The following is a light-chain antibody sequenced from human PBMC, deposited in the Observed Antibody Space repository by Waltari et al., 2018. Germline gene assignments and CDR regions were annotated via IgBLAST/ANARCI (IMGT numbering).Light chain of an antibody. CDR1: SSNFGEGYD. J-gene: IGLJ3*02. CDR2: GNT. Sequence: QSVLTQPPSMSGAPGQKVTIPCTGGSSNFGEGYDVDGDQQFPGAAPKRGIFGNTNRASEVPGRFSGAKSGTAASLAIAGLQSEDEAVYYCQSFDNNLSGSVFGGGTKLTVL. CDR3: QSFDNNLSGSV. V-gene: IGLV1-40*01.